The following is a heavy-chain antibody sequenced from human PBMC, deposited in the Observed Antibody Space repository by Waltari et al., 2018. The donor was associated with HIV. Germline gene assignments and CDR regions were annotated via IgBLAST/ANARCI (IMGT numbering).Heavy chain of an antibody. CDR1: GGSISSGTYF. CDR2: IYHSWDY. J-gene: IGHJ6*02. D-gene: IGHD3-3*01. Sequence: QVRLQESGPGLVKPSQTLSLTCTVSGGSISSGTYFWSWIRQPPGKGLEWIGYIYHSWDYYYNPSLKSRVTISMDTSKKQFALRLSSVTAADTAVYYCARGGDFWSGFPVWGQGTTVTISS. V-gene: IGHV4-30-4*01. CDR3: ARGGDFWSGFPV.